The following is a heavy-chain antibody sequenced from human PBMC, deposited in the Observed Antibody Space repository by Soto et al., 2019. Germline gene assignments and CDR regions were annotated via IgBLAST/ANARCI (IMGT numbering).Heavy chain of an antibody. J-gene: IGHJ3*01. Sequence: ESGGGLVRSGGSLRLSCAASGFTFNNYEMNWVRQAPGKGPEWVSYISRSGSTTYYGDSVKGRFTISRDNAKNSLYLQMNSLRAEDTAVYYCATSYYYDSSGYFDAFDLWGQGTLVSVSS. CDR3: ATSYYYDSSGYFDAFDL. V-gene: IGHV3-48*03. CDR2: ISRSGSTT. CDR1: GFTFNNYE. D-gene: IGHD3-22*01.